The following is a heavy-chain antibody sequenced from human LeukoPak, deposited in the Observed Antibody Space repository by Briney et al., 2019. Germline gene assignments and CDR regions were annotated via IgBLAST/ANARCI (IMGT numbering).Heavy chain of an antibody. CDR2: IIPIFGTA. J-gene: IGHJ4*02. Sequence: ASVKVSCKASGGAFSSYAISWVRQAPGQGLEWMGWIIPIFGTANYAQKFQGRVTITADESTSTAYMELSSLRSEDTAVYYCAREALRMVRGVIIPYYFDYWGQGTLVTVSS. D-gene: IGHD3-10*01. CDR3: AREALRMVRGVIIPYYFDY. CDR1: GGAFSSYA. V-gene: IGHV1-69*01.